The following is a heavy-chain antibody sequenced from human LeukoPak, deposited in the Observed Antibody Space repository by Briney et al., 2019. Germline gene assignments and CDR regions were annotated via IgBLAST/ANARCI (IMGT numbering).Heavy chain of an antibody. Sequence: PGGSLRLSCAASGFTFSSYGMHWVRQAPGKGLEWVAVISYDGSNKYYADSVKGRFTISRDNSKNTLYLQMNSLRAEDTAVYYCKGPTEYFQHWGQGTLVTVSS. CDR2: ISYDGSNK. V-gene: IGHV3-30*03. J-gene: IGHJ1*01. CDR3: KGPTEYFQH. CDR1: GFTFSSYG.